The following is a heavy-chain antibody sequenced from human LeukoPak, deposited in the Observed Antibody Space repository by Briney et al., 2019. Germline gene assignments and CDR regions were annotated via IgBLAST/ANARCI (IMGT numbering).Heavy chain of an antibody. V-gene: IGHV4-59*01. D-gene: IGHD3-10*01. Sequence: SETLSLTCTVSGGSISSYWRWIRQSPGKGLEWIGYIYFSGTTNYNPSLKGRLTITIDTSRNQFSLKLSSVTAADTAIYYCVSGGSYLTKWGQGTLVTVSS. J-gene: IGHJ4*02. CDR1: GGSISSY. CDR2: IYFSGTT. CDR3: VSGGSYLTK.